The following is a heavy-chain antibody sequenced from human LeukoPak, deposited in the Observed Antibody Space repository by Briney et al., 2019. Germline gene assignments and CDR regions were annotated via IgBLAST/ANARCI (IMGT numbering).Heavy chain of an antibody. J-gene: IGHJ6*02. D-gene: IGHD6-6*01. CDR2: ISSSSSYI. Sequence: PGGSLRLSCAASGFTFSSYSMNWVRQAPGKGLEWVSSISSSSSYIYYADSVKGRFTISRDNAKNSLYLQMNSLRAEDTAVYYCARDRPGYYYYGMDVWGQGTTVTVSS. CDR1: GFTFSSYS. V-gene: IGHV3-21*01. CDR3: ARDRPGYYYYGMDV.